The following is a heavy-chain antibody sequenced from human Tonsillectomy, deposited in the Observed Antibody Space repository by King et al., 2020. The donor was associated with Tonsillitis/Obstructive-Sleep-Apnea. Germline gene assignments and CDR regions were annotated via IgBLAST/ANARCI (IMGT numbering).Heavy chain of an antibody. CDR2: ISGSGGRT. D-gene: IGHD3-3*01. J-gene: IGHJ4*02. CDR1: GFTFSSYA. CDR3: AKRVWGDFWSGSYFDY. V-gene: IGHV3-23*04. Sequence: VQLVESGGGLVQPGGSLRLSCAASGFTFSSYAMSWVRQAPGKGLEWVSGISGSGGRTYYADSVKGRFTISRDNSKNTLYLQMNSLRAEDTAVYYCAKRVWGDFWSGSYFDYWGQGTLVTVSS.